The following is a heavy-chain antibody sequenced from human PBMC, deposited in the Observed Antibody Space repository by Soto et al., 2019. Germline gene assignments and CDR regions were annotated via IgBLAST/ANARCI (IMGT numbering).Heavy chain of an antibody. J-gene: IGHJ3*02. CDR2: IYWDDDK. Sequence: QITLKESGPQLVKPTETLTLTCTFSGFSLKTTGVGVGWIRQSPGKALEWLAVIYWDDDKRYSPSLKSRLTVIKDSSTNQVVLIMTNMDPVDTGTYYCAQRMRQSGSNWDSGAYDIWGEGTMVTVSS. CDR1: GFSLKTTGVG. D-gene: IGHD6-13*01. V-gene: IGHV2-5*02. CDR3: AQRMRQSGSNWDSGAYDI.